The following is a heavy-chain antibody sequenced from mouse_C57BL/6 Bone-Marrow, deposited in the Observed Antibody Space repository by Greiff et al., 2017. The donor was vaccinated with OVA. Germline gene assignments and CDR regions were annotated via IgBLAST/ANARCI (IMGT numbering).Heavy chain of an antibody. V-gene: IGHV1-4*01. CDR1: GYTFTSYT. CDR3: ARSYYGSSLDY. J-gene: IGHJ2*01. D-gene: IGHD1-1*01. Sequence: QVQLQQSGAELARPGASVKMSCKASGYTFTSYTMRWVKQRPGQGLEWIGYINPSSGYTKYNQKFKDKATLTADKSSSTAYMQLSSLTSEDSAVYYCARSYYGSSLDYWGQGTTLTVSS. CDR2: INPSSGYT.